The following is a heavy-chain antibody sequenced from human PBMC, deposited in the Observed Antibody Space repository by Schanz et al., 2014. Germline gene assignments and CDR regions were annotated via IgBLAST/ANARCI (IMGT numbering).Heavy chain of an antibody. Sequence: QGQLVQSGAEVKKPGASLKVSCKASGYSFSAHYLHWEREAPGQGLEWMGMINPSGGSTTYAQKFQGRVTMTRDTSTSTVYMELSSLRSEDTAVYYCARGRTFDYWGQGTLVTVSS. CDR2: INPSGGST. V-gene: IGHV1-46*01. CDR3: ARGRTFDY. J-gene: IGHJ4*02. CDR1: GYSFSAHY.